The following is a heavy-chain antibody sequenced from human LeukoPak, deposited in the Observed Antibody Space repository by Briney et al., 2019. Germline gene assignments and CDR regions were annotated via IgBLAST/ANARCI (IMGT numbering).Heavy chain of an antibody. CDR1: GFTFTTYW. D-gene: IGHD6-19*01. J-gene: IGHJ4*02. CDR2: IKQDGTEK. V-gene: IGHV3-7*03. Sequence: GGSLRLSCAASGFTFTTYWLGWVRQPPGKGLEWVANIKQDGTEKYYVDSVKGRFTISRDNAKNSLYLQMNSLKTEDTAVYYCSRRDNSGWSSDYWGQGTLVTVSS. CDR3: SRRDNSGWSSDY.